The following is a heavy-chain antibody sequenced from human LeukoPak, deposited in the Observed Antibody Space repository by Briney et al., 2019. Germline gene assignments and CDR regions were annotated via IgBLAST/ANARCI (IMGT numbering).Heavy chain of an antibody. Sequence: EPSETLSLTCTVSGYSISSGYYWAWIRQPPGKGLEWIGYIYYSGSTNYNPSLKSRVTISVDTSKNQFSLKLSSVTAADTAMYYCARGRRLRFLEWLLSDNWFDPWGQGTLVTVSS. D-gene: IGHD3-3*01. CDR3: ARGRRLRFLEWLLSDNWFDP. J-gene: IGHJ5*02. CDR2: IYYSGST. CDR1: GYSISSGYY. V-gene: IGHV4-61*01.